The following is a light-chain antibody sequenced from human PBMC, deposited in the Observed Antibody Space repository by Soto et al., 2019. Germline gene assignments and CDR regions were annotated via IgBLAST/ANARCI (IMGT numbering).Light chain of an antibody. J-gene: IGKJ1*01. V-gene: IGKV3D-15*01. CDR3: QQYYKRPPWT. Sequence: LVTPSSTNLSASPGGSVALPSQSSQNVSDNLAWYQQKPGQAPRLLIYDSSARASDVPVRFSGGGTGAEFTLTISNLQTEDFAVYICQQYYKRPPWTFGQGTKVDIK. CDR2: DSS. CDR1: QNVSDN.